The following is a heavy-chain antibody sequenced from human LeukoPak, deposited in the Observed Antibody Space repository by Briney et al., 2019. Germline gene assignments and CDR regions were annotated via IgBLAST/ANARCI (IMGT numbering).Heavy chain of an antibody. J-gene: IGHJ4*02. CDR3: ARDQRVTGRPDIDY. CDR1: GFTFRNHW. CDR2: ISSDGSST. D-gene: IGHD6-6*01. V-gene: IGHV3-74*03. Sequence: GGSLRLSCAASGFTFRNHWMHWFRKPPGKELLWFSRISSDGSSTTYADSVKGRFTISRDNAKNTLYLQMNNLRAEDTAMYYCARDQRVTGRPDIDYWGQGTLVIVSS.